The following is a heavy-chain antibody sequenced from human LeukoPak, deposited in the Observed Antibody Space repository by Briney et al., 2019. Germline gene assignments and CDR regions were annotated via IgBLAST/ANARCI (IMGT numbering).Heavy chain of an antibody. J-gene: IGHJ4*02. Sequence: GGSLRLSCAASGFTFSSYWMHWVRQPPGKGLVWVSRINSDGGSTTYADSVKGRFTISRDNARNTLYLQMNSLRAEDTAVYYCAKSKSPYGSGSYLDYWGQGTLVTVSS. CDR1: GFTFSSYW. CDR2: INSDGGST. D-gene: IGHD3-10*01. CDR3: AKSKSPYGSGSYLDY. V-gene: IGHV3-74*01.